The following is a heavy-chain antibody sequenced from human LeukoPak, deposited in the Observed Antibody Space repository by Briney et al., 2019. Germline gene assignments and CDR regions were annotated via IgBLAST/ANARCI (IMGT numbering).Heavy chain of an antibody. CDR3: VRGGHYCSGVNCYGTDY. J-gene: IGHJ4*02. Sequence: ASVKVSCTASGYTFTGYYIHWVRQAPGQGLEWMGRFSPNSGGTNSAQKFQARVTMTRDTSISTAYMELSGLTSDDTAVYYCVRGGHYCSGVNCYGTDYWGQGTLVTVSS. CDR1: GYTFTGYY. CDR2: FSPNSGGT. D-gene: IGHD2-15*01. V-gene: IGHV1-2*06.